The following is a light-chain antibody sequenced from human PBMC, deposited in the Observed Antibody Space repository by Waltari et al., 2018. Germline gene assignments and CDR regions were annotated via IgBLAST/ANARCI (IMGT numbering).Light chain of an antibody. V-gene: IGLV1-44*01. CDR1: RSNVGINT. Sequence: QSVLSQPPSESGTPGQRVTISCSGTRSNVGINTVHWYQHLPGTSPKRLIYSNNHRPSGVPDRFSASKSGTSASLAISGLQSEDEGDYYCAAWDGGLNGLIFGGGTKLTVL. CDR2: SNN. J-gene: IGLJ2*01. CDR3: AAWDGGLNGLI.